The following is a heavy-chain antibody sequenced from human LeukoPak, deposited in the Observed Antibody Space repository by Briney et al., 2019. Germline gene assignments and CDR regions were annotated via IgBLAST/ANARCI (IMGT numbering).Heavy chain of an antibody. V-gene: IGHV1-69*02. J-gene: IGHJ4*02. Sequence: SVKVSCKASGGTFSSYTISWVRQAPGQGLEWMGRIIPILGIANYAQKFQGRVTITADKSTSTAYMELSSLRSEDTAVYYCASPPGNGHNKGYYFDYWGQGTLVTVSS. CDR3: ASPPGNGHNKGYYFDY. D-gene: IGHD5-24*01. CDR2: IIPILGIA. CDR1: GGTFSSYT.